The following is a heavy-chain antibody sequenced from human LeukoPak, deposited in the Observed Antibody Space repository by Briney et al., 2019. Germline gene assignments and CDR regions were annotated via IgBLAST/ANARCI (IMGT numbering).Heavy chain of an antibody. Sequence: ASVKVSCKASGYTFTIYAMHWVRQAPGQRLEWMGWINAGNGNTKYSQKFQGRVTITRDTSASTAYMELSSLRSEGTAVYYCARGAGSGSYYKGPIQYFDYWGQGTLVTVSS. J-gene: IGHJ4*02. CDR3: ARGAGSGSYYKGPIQYFDY. CDR1: GYTFTIYA. D-gene: IGHD3-10*01. CDR2: INAGNGNT. V-gene: IGHV1-3*01.